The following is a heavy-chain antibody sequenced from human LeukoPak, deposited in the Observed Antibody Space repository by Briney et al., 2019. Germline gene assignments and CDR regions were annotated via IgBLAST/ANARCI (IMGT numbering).Heavy chain of an antibody. V-gene: IGHV3-48*03. CDR3: AREGAIVGNAFDL. Sequence: GGSLRLSCAASGFTFSSYEMNWVRQAPGKGLEWVSYISSFGSTIYYVDSVKGRFTISRDNSKKSLYLQMNGLRPDDTALYYCAREGAIVGNAFDLWGLGTMVIVSS. J-gene: IGHJ3*01. CDR1: GFTFSSYE. CDR2: ISSFGSTI. D-gene: IGHD3-16*02.